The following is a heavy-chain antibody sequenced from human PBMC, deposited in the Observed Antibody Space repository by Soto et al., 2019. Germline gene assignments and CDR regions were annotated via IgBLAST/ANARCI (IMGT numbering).Heavy chain of an antibody. J-gene: IGHJ4*02. CDR2: ISAYNGNT. CDR1: GYTFTSYG. V-gene: IGHV1-18*01. D-gene: IGHD2-2*01. Sequence: QVQLVQSGAEVKKPGASVKVSCKASGYTFTSYGISWVRQAPGQGLEWMGWISAYNGNTNYAQKLQGRVTMTTDTSTSTAYMEMRSLRSDDTAVYYCARDPVGDGTDNVVVPPTIWGQGTLVTVSS. CDR3: ARDPVGDGTDNVVVPPTI.